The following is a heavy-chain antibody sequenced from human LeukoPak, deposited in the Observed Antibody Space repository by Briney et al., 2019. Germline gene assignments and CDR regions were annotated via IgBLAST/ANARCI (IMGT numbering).Heavy chain of an antibody. J-gene: IGHJ4*02. D-gene: IGHD6-13*01. CDR3: ARDLDSYSSSWYPYTSGWYLDY. V-gene: IGHV4-4*07. CDR1: GGSISSYY. CDR2: MYTSGST. Sequence: ASETLSLTCTVSGGSISSYYWGWIRQPAGKGLEWIGRMYTSGSTNYNPSLKSRVTISVDKSKNQFSLKLSSVTAADTAVYYCARDLDSYSSSWYPYTSGWYLDYWGQGTLVTVSS.